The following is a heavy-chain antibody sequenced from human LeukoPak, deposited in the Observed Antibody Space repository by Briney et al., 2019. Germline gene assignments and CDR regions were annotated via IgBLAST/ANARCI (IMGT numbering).Heavy chain of an antibody. J-gene: IGHJ6*03. D-gene: IGHD5-12*01. Sequence: PSETLSLTCTVSGGSISSYYWSWIRQPPGKGLEWIGYIYYSGSTNYNPSLKSRVTISVDTSKNQFSLKLSSVTAADTAVYYCARERRSGYVSYYYMDVWGKGTTVTVSS. V-gene: IGHV4-59*01. CDR2: IYYSGST. CDR3: ARERRSGYVSYYYMDV. CDR1: GGSISSYY.